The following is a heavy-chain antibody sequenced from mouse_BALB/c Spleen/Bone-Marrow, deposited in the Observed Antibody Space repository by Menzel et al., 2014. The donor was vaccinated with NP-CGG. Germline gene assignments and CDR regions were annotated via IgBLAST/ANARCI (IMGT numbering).Heavy chain of an antibody. Sequence: EVLVVASGGAFVKPGGSLKLSCAASGFTFSSYAMSWVRQTPEKRLEWVASIRCGGSTYYPDSVKGRFTISRDNARNILYLQMSSLRSEDTAMYYCAREGDGYDPAWFAYWGQGTLVTVSA. CDR3: AREGDGYDPAWFAY. D-gene: IGHD2-2*01. J-gene: IGHJ3*01. V-gene: IGHV5-6-5*01. CDR1: GFTFSSYA. CDR2: IRCGGST.